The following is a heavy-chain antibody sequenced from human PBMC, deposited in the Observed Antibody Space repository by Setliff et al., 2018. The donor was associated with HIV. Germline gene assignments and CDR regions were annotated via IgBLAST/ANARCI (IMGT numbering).Heavy chain of an antibody. J-gene: IGHJ4*02. Sequence: SETLSLTCAVYGEPFSDYSWNWIRQTPEKGLEWIAEITQSGTTNYNPSLRGRVTIVVGTSKNHFSLNLRSVTAADTAFYYCATKGWNAYKAFDYWGQGTLVTVSS. CDR1: GEPFSDYS. D-gene: IGHD1-1*01. CDR3: ATKGWNAYKAFDY. CDR2: ITQSGTT. V-gene: IGHV4-34*01.